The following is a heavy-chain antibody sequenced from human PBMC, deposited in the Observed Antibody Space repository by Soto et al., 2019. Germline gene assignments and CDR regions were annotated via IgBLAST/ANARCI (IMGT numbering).Heavy chain of an antibody. V-gene: IGHV3-30*18. CDR2: ISYDGSNK. CDR1: GFTFSSYG. D-gene: IGHD2-21*02. Sequence: QVQLVESGGGVVQPGRSLRLSCAASGFTFSSYGMHWVRQAPGKGLEWVAVISYDGSNKYYADSVKGRFTISRDNSKNPLYLQMNSLRAEDTAVYYCAKASPGAYCGGDCYSFDYWGQGTLVTVSS. J-gene: IGHJ4*02. CDR3: AKASPGAYCGGDCYSFDY.